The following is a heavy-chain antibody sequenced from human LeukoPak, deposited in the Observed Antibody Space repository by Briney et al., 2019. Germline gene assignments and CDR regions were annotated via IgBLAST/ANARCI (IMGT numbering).Heavy chain of an antibody. CDR2: IYSGGST. Sequence: PGGSLRLSCAASGFTVSSNYMSWVRQAPGKGLEWVSVIYSGGSTYYADSVKGRFTISRDNSKNTLYLQMNSLRAEDTAVYYCAREGNSYGQPYYFDYWGQGTLVTVSS. J-gene: IGHJ4*02. D-gene: IGHD5-18*01. CDR1: GFTVSSNY. V-gene: IGHV3-66*01. CDR3: AREGNSYGQPYYFDY.